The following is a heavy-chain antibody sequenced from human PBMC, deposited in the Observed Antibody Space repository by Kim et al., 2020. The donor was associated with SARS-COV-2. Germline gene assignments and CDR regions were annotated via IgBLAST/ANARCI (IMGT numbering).Heavy chain of an antibody. CDR2: INSDGGST. J-gene: IGHJ4*02. D-gene: IGHD1-26*01. CDR1: GFTFSSYW. V-gene: IGHV3-74*01. Sequence: GGSLRLSCAASGFTFSSYWMHWVRQAPGKGLVWVSRINSDGGSTSYADSVKGRFTISRDNAKNTLYLQMNSLRAEDTAVYYCARARVGATTPIDYWGQGTLVTVSS. CDR3: ARARVGATTPIDY.